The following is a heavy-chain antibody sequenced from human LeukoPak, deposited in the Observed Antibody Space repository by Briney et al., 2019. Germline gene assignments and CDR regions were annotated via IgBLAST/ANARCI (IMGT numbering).Heavy chain of an antibody. CDR2: INLSSGGT. CDR3: ASWAGKSAAVAVFDY. D-gene: IGHD6-13*01. CDR1: GYSFTGQY. V-gene: IGHV1-2*02. Sequence: ASVKVSCKASGYSFTGQYLHWVRQAPGQGLEWMGWINLSSGGTNYAQIFQGRVTMTRDTSISTAYMELSRLKFDDTAVYYCASWAGKSAAVAVFDYWGQGTVVTVSP. J-gene: IGHJ4*02.